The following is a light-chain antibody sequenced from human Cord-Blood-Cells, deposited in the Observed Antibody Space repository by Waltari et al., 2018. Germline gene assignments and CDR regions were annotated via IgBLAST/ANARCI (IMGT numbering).Light chain of an antibody. CDR1: TRDVGGYNY. CDR2: DVS. CDR3: SSYTSSSTVV. V-gene: IGLV2-14*01. J-gene: IGLJ2*01. Sequence: QSALTQPASASGSPGQSITISCTGPTRDVGGYNYVSWYQQHPGKAPQLMIYDVSNRPSGVSNRFSGSKSGNTASLTISGLQAEDEADYYCSSYTSSSTVVFGGGTKLTVL.